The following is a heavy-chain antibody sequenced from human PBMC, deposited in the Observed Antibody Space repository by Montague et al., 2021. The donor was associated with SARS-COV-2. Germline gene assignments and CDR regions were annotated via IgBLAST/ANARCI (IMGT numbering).Heavy chain of an antibody. Sequence: SETLSLTCAVSGDSIGNGHWWSWVRQPPGKGLEWIGEVYHTGSTNYNPSLKSRVTISVDMSNDQFSLRVTSVTAADTAVYYCARASVTGGTLGYWGQGGLVTVSS. D-gene: IGHD1-26*01. J-gene: IGHJ4*02. V-gene: IGHV4-4*02. CDR1: GDSIGNGHW. CDR3: ARASVTGGTLGY. CDR2: VYHTGST.